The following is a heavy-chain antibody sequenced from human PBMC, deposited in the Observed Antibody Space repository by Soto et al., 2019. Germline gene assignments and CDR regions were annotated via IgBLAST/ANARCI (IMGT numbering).Heavy chain of an antibody. CDR1: GFTFTDYY. D-gene: IGHD3-16*02. J-gene: IGHJ4*02. CDR2: INNSGSHT. CDR3: ARAFGGVIDPFDY. V-gene: IGHV3-11*05. Sequence: QVQLVESGGGLVKPGGSLRLSCAASGFTFTDYYMSWIRQTPGRGLECISYINNSGSHTNYADSVKGRFTISRDNAKSSLYLQMNSLRADDMAVYFCARAFGGVIDPFDYWGQGTLVTVSS.